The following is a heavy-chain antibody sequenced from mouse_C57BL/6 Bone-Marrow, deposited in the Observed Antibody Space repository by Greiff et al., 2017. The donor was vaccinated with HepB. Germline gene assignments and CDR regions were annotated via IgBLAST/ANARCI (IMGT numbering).Heavy chain of an antibody. D-gene: IGHD2-1*01. CDR3: ARGDYGNYVGFAY. V-gene: IGHV1-7*01. CDR2: INPSSGYT. CDR1: GYTFTSYW. Sequence: LVESGAELAKPGASVKLSCKASGYTFTSYWMHWVKQRPGQGLEWIGYINPSSGYTKYNQKFKDKATLTADKSSSTAYMQLSSLTYEDSAVYYCARGDYGNYVGFAYWGQGTLVTVSA. J-gene: IGHJ3*01.